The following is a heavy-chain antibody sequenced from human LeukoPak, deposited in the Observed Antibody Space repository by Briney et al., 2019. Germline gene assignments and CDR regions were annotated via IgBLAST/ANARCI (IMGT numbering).Heavy chain of an antibody. J-gene: IGHJ3*02. Sequence: GASVKVSCKASGYTFTGYYMHWVRQAPGQGLEWMGWINPNSGGTNYAQKFQGRVTMTRDTSISTAYMELSRLRSDDTAVYYCALGSGSYVSAGYAFDIWGQGTMVTVSS. CDR1: GYTFTGYY. D-gene: IGHD3-10*01. V-gene: IGHV1-2*02. CDR3: ALGSGSYVSAGYAFDI. CDR2: INPNSGGT.